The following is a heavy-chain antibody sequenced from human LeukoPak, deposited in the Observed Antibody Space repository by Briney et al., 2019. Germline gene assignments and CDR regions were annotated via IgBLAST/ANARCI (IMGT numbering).Heavy chain of an antibody. V-gene: IGHV4-34*01. Sequence: PSETLSLTCAVYGGSFSGYYWSWIRQPPGKGLEWIGEINHSGSTNYNPSLKSRVTISVDTSKNKFSLKLSSVTAADTAVYYCARGRPTDYWGQGTLVTVSS. CDR3: ARGRPTDY. CDR2: INHSGST. J-gene: IGHJ4*02. CDR1: GGSFSGYY.